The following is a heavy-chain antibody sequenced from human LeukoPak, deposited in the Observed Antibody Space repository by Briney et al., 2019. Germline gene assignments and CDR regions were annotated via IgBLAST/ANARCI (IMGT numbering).Heavy chain of an antibody. CDR1: GGSISSYY. J-gene: IGHJ5*02. D-gene: IGHD6-13*01. Sequence: PSETLSLTCTVSGGSISSYYWSWIRQPPGKGLEWIGYIYYSGSTNYNPSLKSRVTISVDTSKNQFSLKLSSVTAADTAVYYCARAVEQQLVGDWFDPWGQGTLVTVSS. CDR3: ARAVEQQLVGDWFDP. V-gene: IGHV4-59*12. CDR2: IYYSGST.